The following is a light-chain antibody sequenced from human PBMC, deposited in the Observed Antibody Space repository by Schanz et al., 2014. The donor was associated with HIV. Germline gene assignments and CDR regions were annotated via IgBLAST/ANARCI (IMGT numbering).Light chain of an antibody. CDR2: ATY. CDR1: SSNIKINA. Sequence: QAVLTQPPSASGAPGQRVTISCSGSSSNIKINAVNWYHHLPGTGPKLLIYATYNRPSGVPDRFSGSGSGTSASLAISGLQSEDEADYYCATWVDSLKGWVFGGGTKLTVL. CDR3: ATWVDSLKGWV. J-gene: IGLJ3*02. V-gene: IGLV1-44*01.